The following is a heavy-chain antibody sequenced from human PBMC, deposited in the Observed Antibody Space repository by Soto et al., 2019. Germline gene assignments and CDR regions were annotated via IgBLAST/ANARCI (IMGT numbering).Heavy chain of an antibody. CDR1: GGTFTNYA. Sequence: QVQLVQSGAEVKKPGSSVKVSCKASGGTFTNYAISWVRQAPGQGLEWMGGITPIFGTANYAKKFQGRVTITADDSMRTVYMELTRLLSADTAVYYCAQTLGLAVAGPGRFDLWGRGTLVTVS. J-gene: IGHJ2*01. CDR2: ITPIFGTA. D-gene: IGHD6-19*01. V-gene: IGHV1-69*12. CDR3: AQTLGLAVAGPGRFDL.